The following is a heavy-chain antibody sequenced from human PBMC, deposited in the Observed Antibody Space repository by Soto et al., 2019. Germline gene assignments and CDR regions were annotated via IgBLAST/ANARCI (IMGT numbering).Heavy chain of an antibody. D-gene: IGHD3-3*01. CDR1: GFTFSSYG. J-gene: IGHJ4*02. V-gene: IGHV3-33*01. CDR2: IWYDGSNK. CDR3: ARQIFGVVTRGPFDY. Sequence: QTGGSLRLSCAASGFTFSSYGMHWVRQAPGKGLEWVAVIWYDGSNKYYADSVKGRFTISRDNSKNTLYLQMNSLRAEDTAVYYCARQIFGVVTRGPFDYWGQGTLVTVSS.